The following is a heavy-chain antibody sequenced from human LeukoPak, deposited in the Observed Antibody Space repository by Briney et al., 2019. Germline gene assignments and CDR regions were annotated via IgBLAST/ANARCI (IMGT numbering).Heavy chain of an antibody. Sequence: PGGSLRLSCAASGFIFSTYSMNWVRQAPGKGLEWVSSISSSSSYIYYADSVKGRFTISRDNAKNSLYLQMNSLRAEDTAVYYCARVPQYSGSYGQGSWGQGTLVTVSS. CDR1: GFIFSTYS. CDR3: ARVPQYSGSYGQGS. CDR2: ISSSSSYI. D-gene: IGHD1-26*01. J-gene: IGHJ4*02. V-gene: IGHV3-21*01.